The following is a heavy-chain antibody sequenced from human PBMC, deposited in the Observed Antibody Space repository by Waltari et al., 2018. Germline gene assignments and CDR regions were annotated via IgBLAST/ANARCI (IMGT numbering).Heavy chain of an antibody. D-gene: IGHD6-19*01. CDR3: ASSIAVAGTVGWFDP. CDR2: IYYSGST. J-gene: IGHJ5*02. V-gene: IGHV4-39*01. Sequence: QLQLQESGPGLVKPSETQSLTCTVSGGSISSSSYYWGWIRQPPGKGLEWIGSIYYSGSTYYNPSPQSRVTISVATSKNQFSLKLSSVTAADTAVYYCASSIAVAGTVGWFDPWRQGTLVTVSS. CDR1: GGSISSSSYY.